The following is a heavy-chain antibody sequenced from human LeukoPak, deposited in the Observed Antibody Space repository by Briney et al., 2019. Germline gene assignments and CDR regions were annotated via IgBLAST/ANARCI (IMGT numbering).Heavy chain of an antibody. V-gene: IGHV3-23*01. CDR3: AKDQSVVPAATTDY. D-gene: IGHD2-2*01. CDR1: GFTFSSYA. CDR2: ISGSGGST. J-gene: IGHJ4*02. Sequence: SGGSLRLSCAASGFTFSSYAMSWVRQAPGKGLEWVSAISGSGGSTYYADSVKGRFTISRDNSKNTLYLQMNSLRAEDTAVYYCAKDQSVVPAATTDYWGQGTLVTVSS.